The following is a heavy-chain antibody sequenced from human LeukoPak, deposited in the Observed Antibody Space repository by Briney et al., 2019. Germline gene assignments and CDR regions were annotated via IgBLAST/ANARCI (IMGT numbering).Heavy chain of an antibody. CDR1: GFSFSSYE. Sequence: GGSLRLACAASGFSFSSYEMNWVRQAPGKGLEWVSYISSSGSIMYSADSVKGRFTISRDNAKNSLYLQMNSLRAEDTAIYYCSGQYSSSSVVDYWGQGTLVTVSS. D-gene: IGHD6-6*01. CDR3: SGQYSSSSVVDY. V-gene: IGHV3-48*03. J-gene: IGHJ4*02. CDR2: ISSSGSIM.